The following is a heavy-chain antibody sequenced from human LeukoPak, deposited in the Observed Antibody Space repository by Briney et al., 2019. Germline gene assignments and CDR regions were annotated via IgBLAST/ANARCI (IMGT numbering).Heavy chain of an antibody. Sequence: GGSLRLSCAASGFTFSSYGMHWVRQAPGKGLEWVAVIWYDGSNKYYADSVKGRFTISRDNSKNALYLQMNSLRAEDTAVYYCAKDRQLHDYGGNSYYFDYWGQGTLVTVSS. D-gene: IGHD4-23*01. CDR1: GFTFSSYG. J-gene: IGHJ4*02. CDR3: AKDRQLHDYGGNSYYFDY. V-gene: IGHV3-33*06. CDR2: IWYDGSNK.